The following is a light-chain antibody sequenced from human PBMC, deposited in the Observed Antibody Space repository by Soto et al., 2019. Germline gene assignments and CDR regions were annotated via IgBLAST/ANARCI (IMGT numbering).Light chain of an antibody. CDR3: QQYVSSLYT. V-gene: IGKV3-20*01. CDR2: GAS. Sequence: EIVLTQSPGTLSLSPGERATLSCRASQSVSRTYLAWYQQQPGQAPRLLIYGASNRATGIPYRFSGSGSGTDFTLTISRLEPEDCSVYYCQQYVSSLYTFGQWTNLEIK. CDR1: QSVSRTY. J-gene: IGKJ2*01.